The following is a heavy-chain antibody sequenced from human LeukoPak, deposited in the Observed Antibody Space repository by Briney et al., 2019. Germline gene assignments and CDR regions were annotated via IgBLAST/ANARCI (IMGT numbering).Heavy chain of an antibody. D-gene: IGHD6-19*01. V-gene: IGHV1-8*01. Sequence: ASVKVSCRASGYTLASYDINWVRQAPGQGLEWMGWMNPNSGNTGSAQKFKGRVIMTRDTSINTVYMELSNLRSEDTAVYYCASLRDIGVTGSYGMDVWGQGTAVTVSS. CDR3: ASLRDIGVTGSYGMDV. CDR2: MNPNSGNT. CDR1: GYTLASYD. J-gene: IGHJ6*02.